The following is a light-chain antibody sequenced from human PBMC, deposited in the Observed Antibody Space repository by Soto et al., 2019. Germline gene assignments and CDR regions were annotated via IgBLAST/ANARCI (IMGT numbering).Light chain of an antibody. CDR1: QDINNY. Sequence: DIQMTQSPSSLSASVGDRVTITCQASQDINNYLNWYLQKPGKAPKLLIYDASNLETGVPSRFSGSGSGTDFTFTISSLQPEDVATYYCQQYDNLPYTFGQGTKLEIK. J-gene: IGKJ2*01. V-gene: IGKV1-33*01. CDR3: QQYDNLPYT. CDR2: DAS.